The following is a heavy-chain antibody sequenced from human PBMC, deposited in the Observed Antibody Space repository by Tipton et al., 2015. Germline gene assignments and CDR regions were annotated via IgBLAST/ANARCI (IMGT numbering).Heavy chain of an antibody. CDR3: ARDLEHGMEV. V-gene: IGHV4-4*08. CDR2: LSPGGVT. Sequence: TLSLTCTVSSDSINKYYWIWIRQPPGKGLEWLATLSPGGVTYYSPSLQSRVTISLDPSNNQFSLKVRSVTSADTAFYYCARDLEHGMEVWGHGTTVPLSS. CDR1: SDSINKYY. D-gene: IGHD5-24*01. J-gene: IGHJ6*02.